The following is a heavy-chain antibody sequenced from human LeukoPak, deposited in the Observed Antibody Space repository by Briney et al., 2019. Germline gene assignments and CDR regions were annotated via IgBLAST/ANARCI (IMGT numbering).Heavy chain of an antibody. Sequence: PGGSLRLSCAASGFTFSSYEMNWVRQAPGKGLEWVSYISSSGSTIYYADSVKGRFTISRDNAKNSVYLQMNSLRAEDTAVYYCARGGGSYYFDIWGRGTLVTVSS. CDR3: ARGGGSYYFDI. J-gene: IGHJ4*02. CDR2: ISSSGSTI. V-gene: IGHV3-48*03. CDR1: GFTFSSYE. D-gene: IGHD1-26*01.